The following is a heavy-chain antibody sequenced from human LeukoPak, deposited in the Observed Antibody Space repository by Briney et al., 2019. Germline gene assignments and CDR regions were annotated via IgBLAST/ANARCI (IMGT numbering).Heavy chain of an antibody. CDR3: AKGRAQWNYGDAWDGMDV. D-gene: IGHD4-17*01. CDR2: ISGSGGST. CDR1: GFTFSSYA. Sequence: GGSLRLSCAASGFTFSSYAMSWVRQAPGKGLEWVSAISGSGGSTYYADSVKGRFTISRDNSKNTLYLQMNSLRAEDTAVYYCAKGRAQWNYGDAWDGMDVWGQGTTVTVSS. J-gene: IGHJ6*02. V-gene: IGHV3-23*01.